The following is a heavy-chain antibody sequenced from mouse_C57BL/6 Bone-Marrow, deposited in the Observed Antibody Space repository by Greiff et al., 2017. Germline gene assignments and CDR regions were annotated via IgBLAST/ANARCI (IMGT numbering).Heavy chain of an antibody. V-gene: IGHV1-75*01. CDR3: ARYPNWDVGAGFAY. CDR1: GYTFTDYY. Sequence: QVQLKQSGPELVKPGASVKISCKASGYTFTDYYINWVQQRPGQGLEWIGWIFPGSGSTYYNEKFKGKATLTVDKSSSTAYMLLSSLTSEDSAVYFCARYPNWDVGAGFAYWGQGTLVTVSA. D-gene: IGHD4-1*01. CDR2: IFPGSGST. J-gene: IGHJ3*01.